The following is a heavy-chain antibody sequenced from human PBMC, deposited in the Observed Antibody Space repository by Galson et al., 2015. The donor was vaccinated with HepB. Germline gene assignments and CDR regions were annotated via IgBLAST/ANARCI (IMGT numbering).Heavy chain of an antibody. CDR3: ARAWDFWSGYYAPTTSDAFDI. J-gene: IGHJ3*02. V-gene: IGHV3-11*06. D-gene: IGHD3-3*01. CDR1: GFTFSDYY. CDR2: ISGSSSYT. Sequence: SLRLSCAASGFTFSDYYMSWIRQAPGKGLEWVSYISGSSSYTNYADSVKGRFTISRDNAKNSLYLQMNSLRAEDTAVYYCARAWDFWSGYYAPTTSDAFDIWGQGTMVTVSS.